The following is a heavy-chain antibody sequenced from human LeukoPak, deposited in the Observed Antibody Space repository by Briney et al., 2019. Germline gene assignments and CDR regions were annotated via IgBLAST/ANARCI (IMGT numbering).Heavy chain of an antibody. CDR2: ISGSGGSP. CDR1: GFTFSSYA. D-gene: IGHD4-17*01. Sequence: PGRSLRLSCAASGFTFSSYAMSWVRQAPGKGLEWVSAISGSGGSPYYADSVKGRFTISRDNSKNTLYLQMNSLRAEDTAVYYCAKSGDYGTPFFDYWGQGTLVTVSS. J-gene: IGHJ4*02. V-gene: IGHV3-23*01. CDR3: AKSGDYGTPFFDY.